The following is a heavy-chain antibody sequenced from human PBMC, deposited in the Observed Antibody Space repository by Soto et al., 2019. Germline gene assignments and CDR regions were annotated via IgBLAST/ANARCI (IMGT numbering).Heavy chain of an antibody. Sequence: ASVKVSCKASGGTFSSYAISWVRQAPGQGLEWMGGIIPIFGTANYAQKFQGRVTITADKSTSTAYMELSSLRSEDTAVYYCARVSVHQRWLQLRWEKHFDYWGQGTLVTVSS. CDR3: ARVSVHQRWLQLRWEKHFDY. J-gene: IGHJ4*02. CDR2: IIPIFGTA. D-gene: IGHD5-12*01. CDR1: GGTFSSYA. V-gene: IGHV1-69*06.